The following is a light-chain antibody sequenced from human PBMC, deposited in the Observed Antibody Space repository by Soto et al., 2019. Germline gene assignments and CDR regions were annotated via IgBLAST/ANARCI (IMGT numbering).Light chain of an antibody. CDR2: DVS. V-gene: IGLV2-14*01. J-gene: IGLJ1*01. Sequence: QSVLTQPASVSGSPGQSIIISCTGTSSDVGGYNYVSWYQQYPGKAPKLMIYDVSNRPSGVSNRFSGSKSGNTASLTISGLQAEDEADYYCGSYTSSSSDVFGTGTKLTVL. CDR3: GSYTSSSSDV. CDR1: SSDVGGYNY.